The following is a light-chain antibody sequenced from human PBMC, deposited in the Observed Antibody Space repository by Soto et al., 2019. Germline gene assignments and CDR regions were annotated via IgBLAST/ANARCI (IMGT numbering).Light chain of an antibody. Sequence: QSALTQPASVSGSPGQSITISCTGANSDVGRYNLISWYQQRPGKAPQLIIYEADKRPSGVSNRFSGSKSGNTASLTISGLQADDEADYHCCSYGGYSTFVIFGGGTKLTGL. V-gene: IGLV2-23*02. CDR2: EAD. CDR3: CSYGGYSTFVI. CDR1: NSDVGRYNL. J-gene: IGLJ2*01.